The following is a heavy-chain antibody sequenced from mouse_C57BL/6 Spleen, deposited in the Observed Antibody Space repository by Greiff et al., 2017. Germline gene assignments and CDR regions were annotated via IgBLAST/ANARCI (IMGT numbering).Heavy chain of an antibody. CDR3: TGPYYGSSYYFDY. CDR1: GFTFSNYW. V-gene: IGHV6-3*01. CDR2: IRLTSDNYAT. J-gene: IGHJ2*01. D-gene: IGHD1-1*01. Sequence: EVQRVESGGGLVQPGGSMKLSCVASGFTFSNYWMNWVRQSPEKGLEWGAQIRLTSDNYATHYAESVKGRFTISRDDSKSSIYLQMNNLRAEDTGIYYYTGPYYGSSYYFDYWGQGTTLTVSS.